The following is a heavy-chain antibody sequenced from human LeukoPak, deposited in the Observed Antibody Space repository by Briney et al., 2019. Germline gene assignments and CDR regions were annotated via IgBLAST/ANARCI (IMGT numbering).Heavy chain of an antibody. CDR2: ISGSGGST. CDR1: GFTFSNYA. D-gene: IGHD5-18*01. Sequence: GGSLRLSCAASGFTFSNYAITWVRQAPGKGLEWVSAISGSGGSTYYADSVKGRFTISRDNSKNTLYLQMNSLRAEDTAVYYCAKVRRIQLCLDYWGQGTLVTVSS. V-gene: IGHV3-23*01. CDR3: AKVRRIQLCLDY. J-gene: IGHJ4*02.